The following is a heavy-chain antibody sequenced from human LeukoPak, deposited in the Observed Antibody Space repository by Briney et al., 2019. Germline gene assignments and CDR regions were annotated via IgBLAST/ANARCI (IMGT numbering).Heavy chain of an antibody. J-gene: IGHJ1*01. D-gene: IGHD1-26*01. Sequence: SETLSLTCTVSGGSISSYYWSWIRQPAGKGLEWIGRIYTSGSTNYNPSLKSRVTMSVDTSKNQFSLKLSSVTAADTAVYYCASSGIVGATRHFQHWGQGTLVTVSS. CDR1: GGSISSYY. CDR3: ASSGIVGATRHFQH. CDR2: IYTSGST. V-gene: IGHV4-4*07.